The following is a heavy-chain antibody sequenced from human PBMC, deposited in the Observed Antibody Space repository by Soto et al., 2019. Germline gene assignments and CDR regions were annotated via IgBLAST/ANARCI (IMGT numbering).Heavy chain of an antibody. Sequence: ASVKVSCKASGYTFTGYYMHWVRQAPGQGLEWMGWINPNSGGTNYAQKFQGWVTMTRDTSISTAYMELSRLRSDDTAVYYCARPAARGGNHLPFSYWRQGTLATVSS. V-gene: IGHV1-2*04. CDR3: ARPAARGGNHLPFSY. D-gene: IGHD3-16*01. CDR2: INPNSGGT. CDR1: GYTFTGYY. J-gene: IGHJ4*02.